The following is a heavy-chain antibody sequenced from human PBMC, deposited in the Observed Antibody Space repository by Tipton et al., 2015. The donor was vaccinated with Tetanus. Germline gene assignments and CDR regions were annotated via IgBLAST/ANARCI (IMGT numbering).Heavy chain of an antibody. CDR3: ARGPRLLLYYFDS. CDR1: GFTFNTYN. Sequence: GSLRLSCAASGFTFNTYNMNWVRQAPGKGLEWVSYIRTSSTTIFYADSVRGRFTISRDNAKNSLYLQMNSLRDEDTAVYYCARGPRLLLYYFDSWGQGTLVTVSS. J-gene: IGHJ4*02. V-gene: IGHV3-48*02. CDR2: IRTSSTTI. D-gene: IGHD5-12*01.